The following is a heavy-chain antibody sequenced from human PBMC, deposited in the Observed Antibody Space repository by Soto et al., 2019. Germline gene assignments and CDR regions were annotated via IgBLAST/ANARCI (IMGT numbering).Heavy chain of an antibody. D-gene: IGHD7-27*01. CDR2: IYNSATT. Sequence: SETLSLTCTVSGGSISSPDHHWTWIRQHPGQALEYIGYIYNSATTYYNPSFESRVAISVDTSKSQFSLHVTSVTTADTAVYFCARGRYCLTGRCFPNWFDSWGQGALVTVSS. J-gene: IGHJ5*01. CDR3: ARGRYCLTGRCFPNWFDS. CDR1: GGSISSPDHH. V-gene: IGHV4-30-4*01.